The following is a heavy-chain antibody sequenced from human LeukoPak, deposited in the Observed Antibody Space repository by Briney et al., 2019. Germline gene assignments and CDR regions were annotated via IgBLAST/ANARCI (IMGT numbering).Heavy chain of an antibody. CDR3: AREPRIKTIFGVVITRGGFDP. Sequence: GASVKVSCKASGYTFTSYYMHWVRQAPGQGLEWMGIINPSGGSTSYAQKFQGRVTMTRNTSISTAYMELSSLRSEDTAVYYCAREPRIKTIFGVVITRGGFDPWGQGTLVTVSS. D-gene: IGHD3-3*01. J-gene: IGHJ5*02. CDR2: INPSGGST. CDR1: GYTFTSYY. V-gene: IGHV1-46*01.